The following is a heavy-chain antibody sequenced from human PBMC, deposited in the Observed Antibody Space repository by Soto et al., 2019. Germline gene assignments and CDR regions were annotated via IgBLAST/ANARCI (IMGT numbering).Heavy chain of an antibody. Sequence: SSVKVSRKASGGTFSSYAISWVRQAPGQGLEWMGGIIPIFGTANYAQKFQGRVTITADESTSTAYMELSSLRSEDTAVYYCARGRITGTLAPNWFDPWGQGTLVTVSS. D-gene: IGHD1-7*01. CDR1: GGTFSSYA. CDR2: IIPIFGTA. V-gene: IGHV1-69*13. J-gene: IGHJ5*02. CDR3: ARGRITGTLAPNWFDP.